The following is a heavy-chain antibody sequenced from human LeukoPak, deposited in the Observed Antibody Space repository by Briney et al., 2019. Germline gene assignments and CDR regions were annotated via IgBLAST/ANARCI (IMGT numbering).Heavy chain of an antibody. CDR2: ISYDGSNK. Sequence: GGSLRLSCAASGFTFSSYAMHWVRQAPGKGLEWVAVISYDGSNKYYADSVKGRFTISRDNSKNTLYLQMNSLRAEDTAVYYCARDSSSWFFVYWGQGTLVTVSS. J-gene: IGHJ4*02. V-gene: IGHV3-30-3*01. CDR3: ARDSSSWFFVY. D-gene: IGHD6-13*01. CDR1: GFTFSSYA.